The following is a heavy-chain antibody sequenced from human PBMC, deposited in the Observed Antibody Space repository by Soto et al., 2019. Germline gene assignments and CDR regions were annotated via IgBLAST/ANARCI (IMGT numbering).Heavy chain of an antibody. CDR1: GYTFTSYA. J-gene: IGHJ4*02. Sequence: ASVKVSCKASGYTFTSYAMHWVRQAPGQRLEWMGWINAGNGNTKYSQKFQGRVTITRDTSASTAYMELSSLRSEDTAVYYCARAYDFWSGPASYFDYWGQGTLVTVSS. D-gene: IGHD3-3*01. CDR2: INAGNGNT. V-gene: IGHV1-3*01. CDR3: ARAYDFWSGPASYFDY.